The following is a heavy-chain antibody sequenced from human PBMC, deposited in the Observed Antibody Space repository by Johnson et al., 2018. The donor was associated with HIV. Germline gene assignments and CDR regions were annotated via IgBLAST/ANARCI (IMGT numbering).Heavy chain of an antibody. Sequence: MQLVESGGGLVQPGGSLRLSCAASGFTFSSYAMHWVRQAPGKGLEWVSVISGRGGSTFYADSVRGRFTISRDTSKNTMYLQMNGLRAEDTAVYYCAKEVGWLGDAFDIWGKGTMVTVSS. CDR3: AKEVGWLGDAFDI. CDR2: ISGRGGST. V-gene: IGHV3-23*04. J-gene: IGHJ3*02. CDR1: GFTFSSYA. D-gene: IGHD6-19*01.